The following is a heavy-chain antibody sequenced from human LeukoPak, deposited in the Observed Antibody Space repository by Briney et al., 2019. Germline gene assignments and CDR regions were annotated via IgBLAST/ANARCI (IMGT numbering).Heavy chain of an antibody. V-gene: IGHV3-23*01. CDR1: GFTFSAYS. Sequence: GGSLRLSCAASGFTFSAYSMSWVRQAPGKGLEWVSVITGSAGDTYYADSVRGRFIISRDTSKNTLYLQMNSLRAEDTAVYYCAKDGYSGSYSKLGYWGQGTLVTVSS. D-gene: IGHD1-26*01. CDR2: ITGSAGDT. J-gene: IGHJ4*02. CDR3: AKDGYSGSYSKLGY.